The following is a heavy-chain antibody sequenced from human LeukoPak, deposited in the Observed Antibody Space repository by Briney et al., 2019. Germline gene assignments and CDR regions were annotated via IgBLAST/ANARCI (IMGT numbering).Heavy chain of an antibody. CDR1: GGSISSGDYY. J-gene: IGHJ5*02. D-gene: IGHD3-22*01. CDR2: IYYSGST. Sequence: SETLSLTCTVSGGSISSGDYYWSWIRQPPGKGPEGIGYIYYSGSTYYNPSLKSRVTIPVDTSKNQFSLKLSSVTAADTAVYYCARKQSSGYYLNWFDPWGQGPLVTVSS. V-gene: IGHV4-30-4*01. CDR3: ARKQSSGYYLNWFDP.